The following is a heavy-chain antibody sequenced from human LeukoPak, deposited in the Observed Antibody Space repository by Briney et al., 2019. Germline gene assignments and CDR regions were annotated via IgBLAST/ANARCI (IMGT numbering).Heavy chain of an antibody. CDR2: INHSGST. J-gene: IGHJ4*02. CDR1: GGSFSGYY. D-gene: IGHD6-19*01. Sequence: SETLSLTCAVYGGSFSGYYWSWIRQPPGKGLEWIGEINHSGSTNYNPSLKSRVTISVDTSKNQFSLKLGSVTAADTAVYYCARRYSSGWYGYWGQGTLVTVSS. V-gene: IGHV4-34*01. CDR3: ARRYSSGWYGY.